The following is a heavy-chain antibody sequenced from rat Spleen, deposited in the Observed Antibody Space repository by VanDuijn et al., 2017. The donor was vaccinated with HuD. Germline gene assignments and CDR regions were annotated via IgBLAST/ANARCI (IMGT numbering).Heavy chain of an antibody. Sequence: QVQLKESGPGLVQPSQTLSLTCTVSGFSLTSYHVSWIRQPPGKGLEWMGVIWAGGSTADNSVFKSRLTISRDISKSQVFLKMNSLQPEDTGTYYCARRGYNSYYFDYWGQGVMVTVSS. V-gene: IGHV2-43*01. CDR2: IWAGGST. CDR3: ARRGYNSYYFDY. CDR1: GFSLTSYH. D-gene: IGHD1-4*01. J-gene: IGHJ2*01.